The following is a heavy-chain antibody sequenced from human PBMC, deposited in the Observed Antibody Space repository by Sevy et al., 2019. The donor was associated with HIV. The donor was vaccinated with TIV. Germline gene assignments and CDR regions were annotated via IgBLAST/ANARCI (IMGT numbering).Heavy chain of an antibody. CDR2: IYTSGST. CDR3: ARESYGSGVDY. CDR1: GGSISSYY. J-gene: IGHJ4*02. V-gene: IGHV4-4*07. Sequence: AENLSLTCTVSGGSISSYYWSWIRQPAGKGLERIGRIYTSGSTNYNPSLKSRVTMSVDTSKNQFSLKLSSVTAADTAVHYCARESYGSGVDYWGQGTLVLVSS. D-gene: IGHD3-10*01.